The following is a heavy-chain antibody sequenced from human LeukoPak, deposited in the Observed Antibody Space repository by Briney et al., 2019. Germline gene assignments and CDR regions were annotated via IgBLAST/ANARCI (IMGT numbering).Heavy chain of an antibody. J-gene: IGHJ5*02. Sequence: PSETLSLTCTVSGGSISSYYWSWIRQPPGKGVEWIGYIYYSGSTNYNPSLKSRVTISVDTSKNQFSLKLSSVTAADTAVYYCARDNEEVGPYYDFWSGYYPPYWFDPWGQGTLVTVSS. CDR1: GGSISSYY. CDR3: ARDNEEVGPYYDFWSGYYPPYWFDP. V-gene: IGHV4-59*01. CDR2: IYYSGST. D-gene: IGHD3-3*01.